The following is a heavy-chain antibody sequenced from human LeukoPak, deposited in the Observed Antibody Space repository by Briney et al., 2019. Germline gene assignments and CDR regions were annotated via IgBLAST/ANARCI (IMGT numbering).Heavy chain of an antibody. CDR3: ARGGGWLQLRGTNLDY. Sequence: GASVKVSCKASGYTFTGYYMHWVRQAPVQGLEWMGRINPNSGGTNYAQKFQGRVTMTRDTSISTAYMELSRLRSDDTAVYYCARGGGWLQLRGTNLDYWGQGTLVTVSS. CDR2: INPNSGGT. CDR1: GYTFTGYY. J-gene: IGHJ4*02. V-gene: IGHV1-2*06. D-gene: IGHD5-24*01.